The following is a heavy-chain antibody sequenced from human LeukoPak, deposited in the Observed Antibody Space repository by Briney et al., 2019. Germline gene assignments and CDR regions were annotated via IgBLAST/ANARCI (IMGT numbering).Heavy chain of an antibody. D-gene: IGHD4/OR15-4a*01. J-gene: IGHJ4*02. V-gene: IGHV3-66*02. CDR1: GFPVSSIY. CDR2: IYSGGSK. CDR3: ARDADYAYFDY. Sequence: GGSLRLSCAPSGFPVSSIYMRCVRDAPGKGLEWVSVIYSGGSKYYADSVEGRFTISRDNYKNTLYPQMNSLRAEDTAVYYCARDADYAYFDYWGQGTLVTVSS.